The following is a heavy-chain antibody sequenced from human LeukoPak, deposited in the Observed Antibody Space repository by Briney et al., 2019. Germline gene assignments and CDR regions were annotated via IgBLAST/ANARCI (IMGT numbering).Heavy chain of an antibody. J-gene: IGHJ4*02. CDR1: GGSINYYH. Sequence: SETLSLTCTVSGGSINYYHWSWIRQPPGKGLEWIGYIYYTGSANYNPSLKSRVTISLDTSKTQFSLNLNSVTAADTAVYYCARGLLGSKGIFGSWGQGTLVTVSS. V-gene: IGHV4-59*01. CDR2: IYYTGSA. D-gene: IGHD2-15*01. CDR3: ARGLLGSKGIFGS.